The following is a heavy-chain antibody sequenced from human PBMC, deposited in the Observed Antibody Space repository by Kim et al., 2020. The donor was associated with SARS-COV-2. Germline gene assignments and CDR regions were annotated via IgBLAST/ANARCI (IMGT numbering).Heavy chain of an antibody. CDR1: GGSFSGYY. CDR2: INHSGST. D-gene: IGHD3-9*01. Sequence: SETLSLTCAVYGGSFSGYYWSWIRQPPGKGLEWIGEINHSGSTNYNPSLKSRVTISVDTSKNQFSLKLSSVTAADTAVYYCARGRHDRRRYLDYWGQGTLVTVSS. V-gene: IGHV4-34*01. CDR3: ARGRHDRRRYLDY. J-gene: IGHJ4*02.